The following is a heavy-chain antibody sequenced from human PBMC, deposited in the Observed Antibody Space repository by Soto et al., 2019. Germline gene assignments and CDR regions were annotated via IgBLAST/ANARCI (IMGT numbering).Heavy chain of an antibody. Sequence: SETLSLTCTVSGSSISSSSYYWGWIRQPLGKGLEWIGSIYYSGYTYYNPSLKSRVTISVDTSKNQFSLKLSSVTAADTAVYYCARHNGPLYVGYYYDMDVWGQGTTVT. CDR3: ARHNGPLYVGYYYDMDV. J-gene: IGHJ6*02. D-gene: IGHD3-16*01. CDR1: GSSISSSSYY. CDR2: IYYSGYT. V-gene: IGHV4-39*01.